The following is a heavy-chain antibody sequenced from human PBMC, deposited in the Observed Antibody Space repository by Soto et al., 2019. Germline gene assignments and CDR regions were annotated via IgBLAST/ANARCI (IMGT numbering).Heavy chain of an antibody. CDR1: GGTFSSYA. Sequence: QVQLVQSGAEVKKPGSSVKVSCKASGGTFSSYAISWVRQAPGQGLEWMGGIIPIFGTANYAQKFQGRVTINADDSTSTAYMELSSLRSEDTAVYYCARSIVVVVAATPSWFDPWGQGTLVTVSS. CDR3: ARSIVVVVAATPSWFDP. V-gene: IGHV1-69*12. CDR2: IIPIFGTA. D-gene: IGHD2-15*01. J-gene: IGHJ5*02.